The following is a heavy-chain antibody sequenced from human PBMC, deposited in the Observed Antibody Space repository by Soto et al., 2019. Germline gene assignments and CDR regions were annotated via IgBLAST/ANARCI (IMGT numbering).Heavy chain of an antibody. J-gene: IGHJ3*01. Sequence: EVQLVQSAAEVKKPGESLRISCRGSGNIFTNYWISWVRQMPGNGLECMGRVDPSDSYFNYSPSFQGHVTSSVDTSISTAYLQWSSLKASDTAIYYCATFRRDSVRGPSNLSDVWAQGTLVTVSS. CDR1: GNIFTNYW. V-gene: IGHV5-10-1*01. CDR3: ATFRRDSVRGPSNLSDV. D-gene: IGHD2-8*01. CDR2: VDPSDSYF.